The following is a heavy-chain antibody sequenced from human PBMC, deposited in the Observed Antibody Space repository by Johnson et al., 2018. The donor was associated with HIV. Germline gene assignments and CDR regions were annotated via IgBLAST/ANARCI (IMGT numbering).Heavy chain of an antibody. CDR1: GFTFSSYW. Sequence: VQLVESGGGLVQPGGSLRLSCAASGFTFSSYWMSWVRQAPGKGLEWVANIKQDGSEKYYADSVKGRFTISRDNSKNTLYLQMNSLRAEDTAVYYCAKGLKLGSGDDAFDIWGQGTMVTVSS. J-gene: IGHJ3*02. CDR2: IKQDGSEK. V-gene: IGHV3-7*01. D-gene: IGHD7-27*01. CDR3: AKGLKLGSGDDAFDI.